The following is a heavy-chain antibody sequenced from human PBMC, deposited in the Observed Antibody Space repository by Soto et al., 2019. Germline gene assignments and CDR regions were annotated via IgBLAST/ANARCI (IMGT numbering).Heavy chain of an antibody. V-gene: IGHV4-59*01. CDR2: IYYSGST. CDR3: ARSSTVTTFNY. D-gene: IGHD4-17*01. Sequence: SETLSLTCTVSGGSITSYYWSWIRQPPGKGLEWIGYIYYSGSTNYNPSLKSRVTISVDTSKNQFSLKLSSVTAADTAVYYCARSSTVTTFNYWGQGTLVTVSS. CDR1: GGSITSYY. J-gene: IGHJ4*02.